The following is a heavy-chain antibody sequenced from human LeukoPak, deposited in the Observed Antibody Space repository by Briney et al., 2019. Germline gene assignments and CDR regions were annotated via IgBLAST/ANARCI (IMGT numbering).Heavy chain of an antibody. Sequence: SETLSLTCAVYGGSFSGYYWSWIRQPPGKGLEWIGEINHSGSTNYNPSLKSRVTISVDTSKNQFSLKLSSVTAADTAVYYCAGVIAVAGRSGFDYWGQGTLVTVSS. CDR2: INHSGST. V-gene: IGHV4-34*01. CDR3: AGVIAVAGRSGFDY. J-gene: IGHJ4*02. CDR1: GGSFSGYY. D-gene: IGHD6-19*01.